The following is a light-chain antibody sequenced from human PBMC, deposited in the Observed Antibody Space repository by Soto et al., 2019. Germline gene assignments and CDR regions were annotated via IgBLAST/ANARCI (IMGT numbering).Light chain of an antibody. J-gene: IGKJ1*01. Sequence: TVVTQSPATLSLSVGERATLSCRASQSVRSHLAWYQQKPGQAPRLLIYGASTRVTGIPARFSGSGSGTEFTLTISSLQSEDFAVYYCQQYNDWPTFGQGTKVDFK. V-gene: IGKV3-15*01. CDR3: QQYNDWPT. CDR2: GAS. CDR1: QSVRSH.